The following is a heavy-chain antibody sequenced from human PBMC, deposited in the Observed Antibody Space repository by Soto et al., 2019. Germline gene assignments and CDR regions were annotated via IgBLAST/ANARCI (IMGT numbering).Heavy chain of an antibody. CDR1: GYTFADYY. J-gene: IGHJ5*02. CDR2: INPKSGGT. Sequence: QVQLVQSGAAVKQPAASVKVSCKASGYTFADYYIHWVRQAPGQGLEWMGWINPKSGGTIYAEKFQDRVTMTRDKSIKTAYMELSSLTSDDTAVYYCARVAGPNNWFDPWGQGTLVTVSS. V-gene: IGHV1-2*02. CDR3: ARVAGPNNWFDP.